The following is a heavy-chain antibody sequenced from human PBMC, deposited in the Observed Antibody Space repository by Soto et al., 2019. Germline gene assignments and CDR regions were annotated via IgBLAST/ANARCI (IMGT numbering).Heavy chain of an antibody. V-gene: IGHV3-21*01. D-gene: IGHD1-1*01. CDR1: GFTFSSYS. J-gene: IGHJ6*02. Sequence: GGSLRLSCAASGFTFSSYSMNWVRQAPGKGLEWVSSISSSSGYIYHADSVKGRFTISRDNAKNSLYLQMNSLRAEDTAVYYCARTKGRQPLGRNDGEYGMDVWGQGTTVTVS. CDR3: ARTKGRQPLGRNDGEYGMDV. CDR2: ISSSSGYI.